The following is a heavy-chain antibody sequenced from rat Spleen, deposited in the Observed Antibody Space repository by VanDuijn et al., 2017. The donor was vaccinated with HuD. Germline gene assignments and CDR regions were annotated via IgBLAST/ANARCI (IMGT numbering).Heavy chain of an antibody. J-gene: IGHJ3*01. D-gene: IGHD1-1*01. V-gene: IGHV3-1*01. Sequence: QLQEAGPGLVKPSQSLSLSCSVTEYSITSSYRWNWIRKFPGNKMEWIGHISYSGSTSYNPSLKSRISITRDTSKNQFFLQLNSVTTEDTATYYCARSDGVHYYLPFADWGQGTLVTVSS. CDR3: ARSDGVHYYLPFAD. CDR2: ISYSGST. CDR1: EYSITSSY.